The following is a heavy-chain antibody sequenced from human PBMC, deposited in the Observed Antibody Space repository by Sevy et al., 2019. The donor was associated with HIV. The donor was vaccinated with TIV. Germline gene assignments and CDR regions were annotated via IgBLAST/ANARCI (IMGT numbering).Heavy chain of an antibody. CDR2: INPNSGGT. V-gene: IGHV1-2*06. CDR1: GYTFTGYY. Sequence: ASLKVSCKASGYTFTGYYMHWVRQAPGQGLEWMGRINPNSGGTNYAQKFQGRVTMTRDTSISTAYMELSRLRSDDTAVYYCARESLIEMATIYYYYGMDVWGQGTTVTVSS. CDR3: ARESLIEMATIYYYYGMDV. D-gene: IGHD5-12*01. J-gene: IGHJ6*02.